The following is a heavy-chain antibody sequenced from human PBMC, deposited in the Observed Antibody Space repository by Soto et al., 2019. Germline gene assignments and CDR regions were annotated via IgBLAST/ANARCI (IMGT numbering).Heavy chain of an antibody. CDR1: GYTFTGYY. CDR3: ARSYDSSGYYHTPDAFDI. Sequence: ASVKVSCKASGYTFTGYYMHWVRQAPGQGLEWMGWINPNSGGTNYAQKFQGRVTMTRDTSISTAYMELGRLRSDDTAVYYCARSYDSSGYYHTPDAFDIWGQGTMVTVSS. CDR2: INPNSGGT. D-gene: IGHD3-22*01. V-gene: IGHV1-2*02. J-gene: IGHJ3*02.